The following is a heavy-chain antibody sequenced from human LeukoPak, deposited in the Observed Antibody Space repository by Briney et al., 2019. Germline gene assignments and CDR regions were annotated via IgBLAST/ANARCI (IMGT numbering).Heavy chain of an antibody. CDR3: ATRGRSGASDN. V-gene: IGHV3-23*01. CDR1: GFIVSSYT. Sequence: GGSLRLSCAASGFIVSSYTMRWVRQAPGKGLEWVSSFSDDGHTYYADSVRGRFTISREISKNTLYVQMNSLRAEDTAVYYCATRGRSGASDNWGQGTLVTVSS. J-gene: IGHJ4*02. CDR2: FSDDGHT. D-gene: IGHD3-10*01.